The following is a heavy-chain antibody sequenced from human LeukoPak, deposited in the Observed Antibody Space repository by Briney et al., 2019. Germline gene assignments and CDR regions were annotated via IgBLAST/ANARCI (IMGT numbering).Heavy chain of an antibody. CDR3: AKRGYCSGGSCYHYFDY. D-gene: IGHD2-15*01. J-gene: IGHJ4*02. Sequence: GGSLRLSCAASGFTFSSYWMRWVRQAPGKGLECVASIKEDGSEKYYVDSVKGRFTISRDNAKNSLYLQMNSLRAEDTAVYYCAKRGYCSGGSCYHYFDYWGQGTLVTVSS. CDR1: GFTFSSYW. CDR2: IKEDGSEK. V-gene: IGHV3-7*05.